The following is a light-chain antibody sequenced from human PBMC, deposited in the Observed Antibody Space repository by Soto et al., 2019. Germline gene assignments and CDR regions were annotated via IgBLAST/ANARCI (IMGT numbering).Light chain of an antibody. J-gene: IGLJ2*01. CDR2: GNS. Sequence: QSVLTQPPSVSGAPGQRVTISCTGSSSNIGAGYDVHWYQQVPGTAPKLLIYGNSNRPSGVPDRFSGSKSGTSASLAISGLRSEDEAEYHCESWDDSMRGSVVFGGGTKLTVL. V-gene: IGLV1-40*01. CDR1: SSNIGAGYD. CDR3: ESWDDSMRGSVV.